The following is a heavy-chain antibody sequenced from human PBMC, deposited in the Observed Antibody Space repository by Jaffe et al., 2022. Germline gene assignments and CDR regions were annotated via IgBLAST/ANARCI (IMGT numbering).Heavy chain of an antibody. Sequence: QVQLQESGPGLVKPSETLSLTCTVSGGSISSYYWSWIRQPPGKGLEWIGYIYYSGSTNYNPSLKSRVTISVDTSKNQFSLKLSSVTAADTAVYYCASEGIFGVAHYWGQGTLVTVSS. J-gene: IGHJ4*02. CDR1: GGSISSYY. CDR2: IYYSGST. D-gene: IGHD3-3*01. V-gene: IGHV4-59*01. CDR3: ASEGIFGVAHY.